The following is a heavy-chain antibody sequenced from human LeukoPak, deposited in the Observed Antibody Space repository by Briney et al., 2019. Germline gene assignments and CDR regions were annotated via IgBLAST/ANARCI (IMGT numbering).Heavy chain of an antibody. Sequence: GESLKISCKGSGYTSTSYWTGWVRQMPGKGLEWMGMIFPGDSDTRYSPSFQGQVTISADKSISTAYLQWSSLKASDTAMYYCARSSFFDHWGQGTLVTVSS. CDR1: GYTSTSYW. CDR2: IFPGDSDT. CDR3: ARSSFFDH. J-gene: IGHJ4*02. V-gene: IGHV5-51*01.